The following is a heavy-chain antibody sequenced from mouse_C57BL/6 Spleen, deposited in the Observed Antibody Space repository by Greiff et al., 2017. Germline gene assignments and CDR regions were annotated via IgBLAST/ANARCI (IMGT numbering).Heavy chain of an antibody. D-gene: IGHD1-1*01. CDR1: GFNIKDYY. V-gene: IGHV14-1*01. J-gene: IGHJ4*01. CDR2: IDPEDGDT. CDR3: TRGDYYGSSSYYYAMDY. Sequence: EVQLQQSGAELVRPGASVKLSCTASGFNIKDYYMHWVKQRPEQGLEWIGRIDPEDGDTEYAPKFQGKATMTADTSSNTAYLQLSSLTSEDTAVYYCTRGDYYGSSSYYYAMDYWGQGTSVTVSS.